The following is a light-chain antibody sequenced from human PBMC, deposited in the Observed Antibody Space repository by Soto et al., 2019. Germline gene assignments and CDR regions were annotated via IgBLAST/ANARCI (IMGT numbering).Light chain of an antibody. Sequence: EIVLTQSQGTLSLSPGERATLSCRASQRVDDSHLAWYQLRPGQAPRLLIYGASTRATGIPARFTGSGSGTEFTLTISSLQSEDFALYYCQQYKNWPRTFGQGTKVDIK. J-gene: IGKJ1*01. CDR2: GAS. CDR1: QRVDDSH. CDR3: QQYKNWPRT. V-gene: IGKV3D-15*01.